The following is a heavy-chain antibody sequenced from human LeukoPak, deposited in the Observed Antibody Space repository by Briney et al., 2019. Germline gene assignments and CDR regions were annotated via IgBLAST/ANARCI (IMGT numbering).Heavy chain of an antibody. Sequence: GGSLRLSCAASGFTFSDYWMTWVRQAPGKGLVWLANIKPDGSDKYYVDSVKGRFAMSRANATNSLFLQMNSLTGEDTAVYYCARTRHGDFDYWGRGTLVTVSS. V-gene: IGHV3-7*01. J-gene: IGHJ4*02. CDR1: GFTFSDYW. D-gene: IGHD4-17*01. CDR3: ARTRHGDFDY. CDR2: IKPDGSDK.